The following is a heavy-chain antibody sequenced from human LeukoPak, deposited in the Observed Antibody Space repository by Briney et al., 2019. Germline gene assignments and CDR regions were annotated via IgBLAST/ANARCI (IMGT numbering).Heavy chain of an antibody. Sequence: GRSLRLSCAASGFTFSSYGMHWVRQAPGKGLEWVAVISYDGSNKYYADSVKGRFTISRDNSKNTLYLQMNSLRAEDTAVYHCAKESPIAAGTPPLDYWGQGTLVTVSS. CDR1: GFTFSSYG. D-gene: IGHD6-13*01. V-gene: IGHV3-30*18. CDR3: AKESPIAAGTPPLDY. CDR2: ISYDGSNK. J-gene: IGHJ4*02.